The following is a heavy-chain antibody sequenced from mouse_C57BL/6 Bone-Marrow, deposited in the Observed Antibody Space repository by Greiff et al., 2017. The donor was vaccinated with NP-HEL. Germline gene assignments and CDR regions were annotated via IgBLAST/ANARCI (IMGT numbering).Heavy chain of an antibody. CDR3: TTEDPYAMDY. CDR1: GFNIKDDY. Sequence: VQLQQSGAELVRPGASVKLSCTASGFNIKDDYMHWVKQRPEQGLEWIGWIDPENGDTEYASKFQGKATITADTSSNTAYLQLSSLTSKDTAVYYCTTEDPYAMDYWGQGTSVTVSS. CDR2: IDPENGDT. J-gene: IGHJ4*01. V-gene: IGHV14-4*01.